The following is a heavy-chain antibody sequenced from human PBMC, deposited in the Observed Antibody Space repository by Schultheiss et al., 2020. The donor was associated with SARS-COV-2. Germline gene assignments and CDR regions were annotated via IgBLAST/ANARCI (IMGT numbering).Heavy chain of an antibody. CDR3: ARSGLAGVAATDY. V-gene: IGHV4-30-4*01. D-gene: IGHD2-15*01. CDR1: GGSISSGDYY. J-gene: IGHJ4*02. CDR2: IYYSGNT. Sequence: SETLSLTCTVSGGSISSGDYYWSWIRQPPGKGLEWIGYIYYSGNTYYNPSLRSRLTISVDTSKNQFSLKLSSVTAADTAVYYCARSGLAGVAATDYWGQGTRVTVSS.